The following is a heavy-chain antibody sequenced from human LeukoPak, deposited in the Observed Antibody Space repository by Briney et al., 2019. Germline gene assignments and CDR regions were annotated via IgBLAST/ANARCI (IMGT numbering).Heavy chain of an antibody. CDR2: IHYSGST. J-gene: IGHJ4*02. Sequence: SETLSLTCTVSGVSISSYYWSWIRQPPGKGLEWIGYIHYSGSTNYNPSLKSRVTISVDTSKNQFSLKLSSVTAADTAVYYCARGMAGYDYWGQGTLVTVSS. CDR1: GVSISSYY. CDR3: ARGMAGYDY. D-gene: IGHD5-24*01. V-gene: IGHV4-59*12.